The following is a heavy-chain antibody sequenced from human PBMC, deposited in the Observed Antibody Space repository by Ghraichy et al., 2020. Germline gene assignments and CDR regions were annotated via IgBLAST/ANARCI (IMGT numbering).Heavy chain of an antibody. CDR2: IRNKARSYTT. Sequence: GGSLRLSCAASGFTFSDHFMDWVRQAPGKGLEWVGRIRNKARSYTTEYAASVKGRFTISRDDSKNSLYLQMNSLKTEDTAVYYCARTYYSDSSVPQMDVWGQGTTVTVSS. CDR1: GFTFSDHF. J-gene: IGHJ6*02. D-gene: IGHD3-22*01. CDR3: ARTYYSDSSVPQMDV. V-gene: IGHV3-72*01.